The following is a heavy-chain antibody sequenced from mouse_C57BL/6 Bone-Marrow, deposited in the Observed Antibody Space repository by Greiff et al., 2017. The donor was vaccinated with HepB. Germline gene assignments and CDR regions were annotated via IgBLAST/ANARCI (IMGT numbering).Heavy chain of an antibody. V-gene: IGHV1-59*01. J-gene: IGHJ2*01. CDR2: IDPSDSYT. D-gene: IGHD1-1*01. CDR3: AGGNYYGSSYDY. CDR1: GYTFTSYW. Sequence: QVQLQQPGAELVRPGTSVKLSCKASGYTFTSYWMHWVKQRPGQGLEWIGVIDPSDSYTNYNQKFKGKATLTVDTSSSTAYMQLSSLTSEDSAVYDCAGGNYYGSSYDYWGQGTTLTVSS.